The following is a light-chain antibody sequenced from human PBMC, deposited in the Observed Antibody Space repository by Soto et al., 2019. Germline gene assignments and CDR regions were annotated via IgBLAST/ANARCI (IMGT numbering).Light chain of an antibody. J-gene: IGKJ5*01. CDR1: QTISRY. CDR3: QQLNSFPLT. Sequence: DIQMTQSPSSLSASVGDRVTITCRASQTISRYLNWYQQRPGKAPNLLIYSASSLQSGVPSRFSGSGSGTDFILSISSLQPEDVATYYCQQLNSFPLTFGQGTRLEIK. V-gene: IGKV1-39*01. CDR2: SAS.